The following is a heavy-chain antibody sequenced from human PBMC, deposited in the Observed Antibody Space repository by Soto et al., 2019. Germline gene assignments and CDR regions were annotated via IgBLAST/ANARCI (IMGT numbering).Heavy chain of an antibody. CDR1: GGSISSYY. CDR2: IYYSGST. J-gene: IGHJ5*02. CDR3: ARWGGLIWFAGPWFDP. Sequence: SETLSLTCTVSGGSISSYYWSWIRQPPGKGLEWIGYIYYSGSTNYNPSLKSRVTISVDTSKNQFSLKLSSVTAADTAVYYCARWGGLIWFAGPWFDPRGQGTLVTVSS. V-gene: IGHV4-59*08. D-gene: IGHD3-10*01.